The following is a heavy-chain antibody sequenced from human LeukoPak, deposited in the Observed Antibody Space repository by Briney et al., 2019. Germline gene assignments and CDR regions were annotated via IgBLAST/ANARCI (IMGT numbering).Heavy chain of an antibody. CDR1: GYTFTGYY. V-gene: IGHV1-2*04. CDR2: SNPNSGGT. Sequence: ASVKVSCKASGYTFTGYYMHWVRRAPGQGLGWMGWSNPNSGGTNYAQKFQGWVTMTRDTSISTAYMELSRLRSDDTAVYYCARSPYSSGWYSSFFDYWGQGTLVTVSS. CDR3: ARSPYSSGWYSSFFDY. J-gene: IGHJ4*02. D-gene: IGHD6-19*01.